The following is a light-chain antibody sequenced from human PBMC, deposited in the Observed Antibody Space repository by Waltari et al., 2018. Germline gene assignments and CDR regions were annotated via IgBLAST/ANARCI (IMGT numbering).Light chain of an antibody. Sequence: SSELTQDPAVSVALGQTVRITCQGDSLRTYYVSGFHQKPGQAPALVIYGKNNRPSGIPDRFSASSSGSTASLTIIGAQAEDEADYYCHSRDSSGDVVIGGGTKLTVV. CDR2: GKN. CDR3: HSRDSSGDVV. CDR1: SLRTYY. V-gene: IGLV3-19*01. J-gene: IGLJ2*01.